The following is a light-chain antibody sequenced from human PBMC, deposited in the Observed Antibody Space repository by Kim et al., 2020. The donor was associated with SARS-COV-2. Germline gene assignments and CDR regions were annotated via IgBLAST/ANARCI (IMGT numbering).Light chain of an antibody. CDR2: GVG. V-gene: IGLV2-14*03. CDR1: RSDVGGYNY. J-gene: IGLJ2*01. Sequence: GQSITISCTGTRSDVGGYNYVSWYQQHPGKAPKLLIYGVGNRPSGVSKRFSGSKSGNTASLTISGLQAEDEADYYCSSYTTSSTQVFGGGTQLTVL. CDR3: SSYTTSSTQV.